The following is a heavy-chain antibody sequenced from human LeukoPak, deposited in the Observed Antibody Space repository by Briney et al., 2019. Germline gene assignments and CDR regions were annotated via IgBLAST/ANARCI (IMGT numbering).Heavy chain of an antibody. J-gene: IGHJ4*02. V-gene: IGHV3-7*01. CDR2: IRQDGSER. CDR1: GFTFSSYW. Sequence: GGSLRLSCAASGFTFSSYWMSWVRQAPGKGLEWVANIRQDGSERYYVDSVKGRFTISRDNAQNLLYLQMNRLRADDTAVYFCASALWAPRLVDWGKGTRVTVSS. D-gene: IGHD2-15*01. CDR3: ASALWAPRLVD.